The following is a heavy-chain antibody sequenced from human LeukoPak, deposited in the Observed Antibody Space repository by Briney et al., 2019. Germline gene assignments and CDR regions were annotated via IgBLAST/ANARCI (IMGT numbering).Heavy chain of an antibody. Sequence: SETLSLTCTVSGGSISSYYWSWIRQPPGKGLEWIGYIYYSGSTNYNPSLKSRVTISVDTSKNQFSLKLSSVTAADTAEYYCARGWDDYVWGSYRYRYFDYWGQGTLVTVSS. CDR1: GGSISSYY. CDR2: IYYSGST. D-gene: IGHD3-16*02. CDR3: ARGWDDYVWGSYRYRYFDY. V-gene: IGHV4-59*01. J-gene: IGHJ4*02.